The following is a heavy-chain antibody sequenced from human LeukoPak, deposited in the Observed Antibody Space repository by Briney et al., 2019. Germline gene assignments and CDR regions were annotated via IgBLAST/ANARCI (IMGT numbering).Heavy chain of an antibody. CDR1: GDILSSNSAA. CDR3: ARGRGSSGWYDYYYMDV. V-gene: IGHV6-1*01. Sequence: SQTLSLTCAVSGDILSSNSAAWHWIRQSPSRGLEWLGRTYYRSKLYNDYAVSVKSRITINPDTSKNQYSLQLNPVTPEDTAVYYCARGRGSSGWYDYYYMDVWGKGTTVTVSS. CDR2: TYYRSKLYN. J-gene: IGHJ6*03. D-gene: IGHD6-19*01.